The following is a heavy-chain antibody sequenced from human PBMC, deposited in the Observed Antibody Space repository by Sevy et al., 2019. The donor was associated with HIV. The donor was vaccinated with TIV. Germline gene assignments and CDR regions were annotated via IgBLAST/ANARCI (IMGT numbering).Heavy chain of an antibody. CDR1: GFSFRNFG. D-gene: IGHD3-22*01. CDR3: AKMGGHDTSGYVSYYYYGMDV. Sequence: GGSLRLSCAASGFSFRNFGMHWVRQAPGKGLEWLALISFDGDTKYYGDSVKGRFTISRDNSKNTLYLQMNSLRVEDTAVYYCAKMGGHDTSGYVSYYYYGMDVWGQGTTVTVSS. J-gene: IGHJ6*02. CDR2: ISFDGDTK. V-gene: IGHV3-30*18.